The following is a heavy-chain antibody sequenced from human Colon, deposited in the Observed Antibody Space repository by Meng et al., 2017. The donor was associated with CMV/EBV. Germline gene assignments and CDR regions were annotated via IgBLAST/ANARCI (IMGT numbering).Heavy chain of an antibody. J-gene: IGHJ4*02. CDR1: GCTFSNYW. CDR3: VSGLVGTRNY. V-gene: IGHV3-74*03. CDR2: IKTDGSTT. Sequence: EVQLVGSGGGLVQPGGSLRLSCAVSGCTFSNYWMYWVRQTPGKGLVCVARIKTDGSTTEYADSVKGRFTISRDNGRNTLYLQMNSLRGEDTAVYFCVSGLVGTRNYWAQGTLVTVSS. D-gene: IGHD1-14*01.